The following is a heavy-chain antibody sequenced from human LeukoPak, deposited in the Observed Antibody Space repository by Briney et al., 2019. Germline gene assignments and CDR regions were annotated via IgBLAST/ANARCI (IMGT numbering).Heavy chain of an antibody. CDR3: AKDQGIVVRGVYHYYGMDV. CDR2: ISFDGRNK. J-gene: IGHJ6*02. CDR1: GFTFSSYG. V-gene: IGHV3-30*18. D-gene: IGHD3-10*01. Sequence: GRSLRLSRAASGFTFSSYGMHWVRQAPGKGLGWVAVISFDGRNKYYADSVKGRFTISRDNSKNTLYLQMNSLRGEDTAVYSCAKDQGIVVRGVYHYYGMDVWGQGTTVTVSS.